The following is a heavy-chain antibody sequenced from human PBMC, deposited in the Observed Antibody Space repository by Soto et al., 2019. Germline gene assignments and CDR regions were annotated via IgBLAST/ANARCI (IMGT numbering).Heavy chain of an antibody. CDR1: VGSISSSSYY. D-gene: IGHD1-20*01. V-gene: IGHV4-39*01. Sequence: PSETLSLTCTVSVGSISSSSYYWGWIRQPPGKGLEWIGSIYYSGSTYYNPSLKSRVTISVDTSKNQFSLKLSSVTAADTAVYYCARTPYNWNQNWFDPWGQGTLVTVSS. CDR3: ARTPYNWNQNWFDP. J-gene: IGHJ5*02. CDR2: IYYSGST.